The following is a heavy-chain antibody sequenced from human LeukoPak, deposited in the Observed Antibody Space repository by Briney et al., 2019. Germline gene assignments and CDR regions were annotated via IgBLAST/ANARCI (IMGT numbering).Heavy chain of an antibody. D-gene: IGHD3-9*01. V-gene: IGHV3-33*01. CDR3: ARVINYYDSLTGYQPDYFDY. CDR1: GFTFNNFG. Sequence: GRSLRLSCAASGFTFNNFGMHWVRQAPGKGLEWVAVIWYDGSKKFYADSVKGRFTISRDNSENTLYLQVNSLRAEDTAVYYCARVINYYDSLTGYQPDYFDYWGQGTLVTVSS. CDR2: IWYDGSKK. J-gene: IGHJ4*02.